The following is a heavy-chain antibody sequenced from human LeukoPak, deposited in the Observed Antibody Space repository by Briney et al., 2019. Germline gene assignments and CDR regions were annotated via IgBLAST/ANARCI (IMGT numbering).Heavy chain of an antibody. Sequence: GGSLRLSCAASGFTFDDYAMHWVRQAPGKGLEWVSGISWNSGSIGYADSVKGRFTISRDNAKNSLYLQMNSLRAEDTAVYYCARDRAAEFYGMDVWGQGTTVTVSS. D-gene: IGHD6-13*01. CDR2: ISWNSGSI. V-gene: IGHV3-9*01. J-gene: IGHJ6*02. CDR3: ARDRAAEFYGMDV. CDR1: GFTFDDYA.